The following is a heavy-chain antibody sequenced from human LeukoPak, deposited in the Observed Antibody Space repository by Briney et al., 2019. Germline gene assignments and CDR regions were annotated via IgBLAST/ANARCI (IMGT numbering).Heavy chain of an antibody. CDR3: ARAGYNWEHDY. Sequence: GGSLRLSCAASGFTFSSYTINWVRQAPGKGLEWVSSISGSSYYIYYADSVRGRFTISRDNAKNSVYLQMNSLRAEDTAVYYCARAGYNWEHDYWGQGTLVTVSS. J-gene: IGHJ4*02. CDR1: GFTFSSYT. V-gene: IGHV3-21*01. D-gene: IGHD5-24*01. CDR2: ISGSSYYI.